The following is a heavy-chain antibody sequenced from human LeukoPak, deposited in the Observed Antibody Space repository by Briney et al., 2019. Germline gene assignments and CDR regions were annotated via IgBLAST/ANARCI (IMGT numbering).Heavy chain of an antibody. CDR2: IIPILGIA. J-gene: IGHJ4*02. V-gene: IGHV1-69*04. CDR1: GGTFSSYA. Sequence: GSSVKVSCKASGGTFSSYAISRVRQAPGQGLEWMGRIIPILGIANYAQKFQGRVTITADKSTSTAYMELSSLRSEDTAVYYCARDVVYDSSGPRTDWGQGTLVTASS. CDR3: ARDVVYDSSGPRTD. D-gene: IGHD3-22*01.